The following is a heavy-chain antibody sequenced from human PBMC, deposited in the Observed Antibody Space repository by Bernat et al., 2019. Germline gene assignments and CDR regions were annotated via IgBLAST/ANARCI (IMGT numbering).Heavy chain of an antibody. CDR3: ARDYCSGGSCRPDAFDI. CDR1: GFTFSDYY. J-gene: IGHJ3*02. D-gene: IGHD2-15*01. V-gene: IGHV3-11*05. Sequence: QVQLVESGGGLVKPGGSLRLSCAASGFTFSDYYMSWIRQAPGKGLEWVSYISSSSSYTNYADSVKGRFTISRDNAKNSLYLQMNSLRAEDTAVYYCARDYCSGGSCRPDAFDIWGQGTMVTVSS. CDR2: ISSSSSYT.